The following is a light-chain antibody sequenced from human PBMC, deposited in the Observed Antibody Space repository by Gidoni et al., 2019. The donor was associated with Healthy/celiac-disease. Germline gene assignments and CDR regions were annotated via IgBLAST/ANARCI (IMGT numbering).Light chain of an antibody. CDR2: GAS. V-gene: IGKV3-15*01. CDR1: QSVSSN. CDR3: QQYHNWPPIT. J-gene: IGKJ5*01. Sequence: EIVITQSPATLSVSPGERATLSCRASQSVSSNLAWYQQKPRQAPRLLIYGASNRATGIPARFSGSGSGTEFTLTISSLQSEDFAVYYCQQYHNWPPITFGQGTRLEIK.